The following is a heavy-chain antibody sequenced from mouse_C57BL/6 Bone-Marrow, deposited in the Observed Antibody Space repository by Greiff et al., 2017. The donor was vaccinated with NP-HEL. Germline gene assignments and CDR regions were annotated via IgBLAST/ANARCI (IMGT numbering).Heavy chain of an antibody. CDR3: ARRGNGNLFAY. CDR2: LWSGGST. Sequence: VQLKESGPGLVQPSQSLSITCTVSGFSLTSYGVHWVRQSPGKGLEWLGVLWSGGSTDYNAAFISRLSISKDNSKSQVFFKMNSLQADDTAIKYFARRGNGNLFAYWGQGTLVTVSA. J-gene: IGHJ3*01. CDR1: GFSLTSYG. D-gene: IGHD2-1*01. V-gene: IGHV2-2*01.